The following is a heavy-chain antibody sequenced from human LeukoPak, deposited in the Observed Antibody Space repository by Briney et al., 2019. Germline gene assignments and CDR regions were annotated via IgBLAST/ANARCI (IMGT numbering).Heavy chain of an antibody. D-gene: IGHD3-3*01. Sequence: GGSLRLSCAASGFTFSSYWMHWVRQAPGKGLVWVSRINTDGSSTSYADSVKGRFTISRDNAKNTLYLQMNSLRAEDTAVYYCARVKGGTIFGVVAGNWFDPWGQGTLVTVSS. J-gene: IGHJ5*02. CDR1: GFTFSSYW. V-gene: IGHV3-74*01. CDR3: ARVKGGTIFGVVAGNWFDP. CDR2: INTDGSST.